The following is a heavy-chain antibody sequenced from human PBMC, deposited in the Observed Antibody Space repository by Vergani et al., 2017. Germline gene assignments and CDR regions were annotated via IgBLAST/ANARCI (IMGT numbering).Heavy chain of an antibody. V-gene: IGHV4-39*01. J-gene: IGHJ4*02. CDR2: VFYSGNT. CDR1: GGSFVTNTFY. Sequence: QLQLQEAGPGLVRPSETLSLACTVSGGSFVTNTFYWGWIRQTPGKGLEWIGSVFYSGNTYYNPSLESRVIISIVTSKNQFSLRLSSVTAADTAVYYCARLNGDYMRLSEYWGQGTLVAVSS. D-gene: IGHD4-17*01. CDR3: ARLNGDYMRLSEY.